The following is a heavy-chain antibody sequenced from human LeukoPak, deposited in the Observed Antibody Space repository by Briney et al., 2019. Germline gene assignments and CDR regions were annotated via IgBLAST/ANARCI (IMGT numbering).Heavy chain of an antibody. CDR1: GFTFSSYS. V-gene: IGHV3-21*01. J-gene: IGHJ4*02. CDR3: ARAFGSYSFDY. Sequence: GGSLRLSCAASGFTFSSYSMHWVRQAPGKGLEWVSSISSSSSYIYYADSVKGRFTISRDNAKNSLYLQMNSLRAEDTAVYYCARAFGSYSFDYWGQGTLVTVSS. CDR2: ISSSSSYI. D-gene: IGHD1-26*01.